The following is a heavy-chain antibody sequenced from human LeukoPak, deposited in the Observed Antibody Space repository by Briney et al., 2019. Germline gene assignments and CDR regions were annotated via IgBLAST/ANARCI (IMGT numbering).Heavy chain of an antibody. V-gene: IGHV4-4*07. CDR1: GXSVNSYY. CDR2: IYTSGTT. Sequence: TSETLSLTCTVSGXSVNSYYGSWIRQPAGKGLEWIGRIYTSGTTNYNPSLKSRVSMSVDTSKNQFSLKLSTLTAADTAVYYCVRDGRGYCSSSSVCYSWFDPWGQGTLVAVSS. D-gene: IGHD2-2*01. CDR3: VRDGRGYCSSSSVCYSWFDP. J-gene: IGHJ5*02.